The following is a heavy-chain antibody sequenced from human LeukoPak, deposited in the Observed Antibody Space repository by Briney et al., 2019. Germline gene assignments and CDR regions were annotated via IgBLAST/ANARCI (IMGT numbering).Heavy chain of an antibody. Sequence: SETLSLTCSLSGGSISSSEYYCSWIRQPPGEGLGWLGNIYYTGSSSYNPSLKSRVTLSVDTFKNQFSLHLSSVTAADTAVYYCARENYCPNGVCWAFDPWGQGTLVAVSS. D-gene: IGHD2-8*01. CDR3: ARENYCPNGVCWAFDP. J-gene: IGHJ5*02. V-gene: IGHV4-39*07. CDR1: GGSISSSEYY. CDR2: IYYTGSS.